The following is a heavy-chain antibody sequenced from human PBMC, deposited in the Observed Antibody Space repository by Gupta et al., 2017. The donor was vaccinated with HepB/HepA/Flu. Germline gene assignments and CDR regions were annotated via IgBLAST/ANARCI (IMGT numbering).Heavy chain of an antibody. J-gene: IGHJ5*02. Sequence: EEQLVESGGGLVQPGGSLRLPCAVSGFNFSSYWMHWVRQAPGKGLVWVSRNNTDGSSASYVDSVKGRFTISRDNANKMLYLQMNSLRAEDTAVYYCVREIGGYSAAWGQGTLVTVSS. CDR2: NNTDGSSA. CDR3: VREIGGYSAA. D-gene: IGHD2-21*01. CDR1: GFNFSSYW. V-gene: IGHV3-74*01.